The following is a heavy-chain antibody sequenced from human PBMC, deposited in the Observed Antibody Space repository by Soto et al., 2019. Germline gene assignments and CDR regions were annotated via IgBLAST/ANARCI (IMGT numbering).Heavy chain of an antibody. D-gene: IGHD3-9*01. CDR1: GFTFSTSA. Sequence: PGGSLRLSCEASGFTFSTSAMSWVRQAPGKGLEWVSTISDSGSTYYADSVKGRFTISRDNSKNTLYLQMNSLRAEDTAVFYCAKDSSDILTGYYNYYYYDMDVWGQGTPVTVSS. CDR3: AKDSSDILTGYYNYYYYDMDV. V-gene: IGHV3-23*01. J-gene: IGHJ6*02. CDR2: ISDSGST.